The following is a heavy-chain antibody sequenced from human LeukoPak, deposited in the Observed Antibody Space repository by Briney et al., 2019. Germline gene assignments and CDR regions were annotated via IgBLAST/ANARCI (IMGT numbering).Heavy chain of an antibody. V-gene: IGHV1-69*05. CDR1: GGTFSSYA. CDR3: ARVYSSPSGLPNNWFDP. Sequence: GASVKVSCKASGGTFSSYAISWVRQAPGQGLEWMRGIIPIFGTANYAQKFQGRVTITTDESTSTAYMELSSLRSEDTAVYYCARVYSSPSGLPNNWFDPWGQGTLVTASS. J-gene: IGHJ5*02. D-gene: IGHD6-6*01. CDR2: IIPIFGTA.